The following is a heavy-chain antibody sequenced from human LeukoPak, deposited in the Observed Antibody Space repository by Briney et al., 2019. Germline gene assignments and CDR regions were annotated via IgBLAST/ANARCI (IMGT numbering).Heavy chain of an antibody. D-gene: IGHD6-13*01. CDR2: INHSGST. V-gene: IGHV4-34*01. CDR3: ARGYAGTLDY. Sequence: PSETLSVTCAVYGGSFSGYYWSWIRQPPGKGLEWIGEINHSGSTNYNPYLKSRVTISVDTSKNQFYLKLSSVTAADTAVYYCARGYAGTLDYWGQGTLVTASS. CDR1: GGSFSGYY. J-gene: IGHJ4*02.